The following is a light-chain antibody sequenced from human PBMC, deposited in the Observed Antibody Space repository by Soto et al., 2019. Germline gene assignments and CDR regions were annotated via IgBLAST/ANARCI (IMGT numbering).Light chain of an antibody. CDR2: GAS. J-gene: IGKJ1*01. V-gene: IGKV3-15*01. CDR1: QSVSSN. Sequence: EIVMTQSPATLSVYPGERATLSCRASQSVSSNLAWYQQKPGQAPRLLIYGASTRATCIPARFSGSGSETEFTLTISSLQSEDFAVYYCQQYNNWSWTFGQGTKVEIK. CDR3: QQYNNWSWT.